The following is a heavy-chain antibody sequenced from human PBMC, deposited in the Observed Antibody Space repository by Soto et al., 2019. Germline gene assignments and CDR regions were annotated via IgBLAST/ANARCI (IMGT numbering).Heavy chain of an antibody. J-gene: IGHJ4*02. Sequence: SVKVSCKASGGTFSSYAISWVRQAPGQGLEWMGGIIPIFGTANYAQKFQGRVTITADKSTSTAYMELSSLRSEDTAVYYCARLLDCSSTSCAVDYWGQGTLVTVSS. D-gene: IGHD2-2*01. CDR3: ARLLDCSSTSCAVDY. V-gene: IGHV1-69*06. CDR2: IIPIFGTA. CDR1: GGTFSSYA.